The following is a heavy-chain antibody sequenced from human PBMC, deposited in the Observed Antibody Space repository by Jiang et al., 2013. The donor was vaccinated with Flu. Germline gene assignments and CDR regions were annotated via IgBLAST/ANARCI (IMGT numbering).Heavy chain of an antibody. D-gene: IGHD6-13*01. J-gene: IGHJ4*02. CDR2: GGGA. V-gene: IGHV3-23*01. Sequence: GGGAYYADSVKGRFTISRDNSKSTLYLQVNSLRAEDTAAYYCTNRGREAAAGKPYYYFDNWGQGTLVTVSS. CDR3: TNRGREAAAGKPYYYFDN.